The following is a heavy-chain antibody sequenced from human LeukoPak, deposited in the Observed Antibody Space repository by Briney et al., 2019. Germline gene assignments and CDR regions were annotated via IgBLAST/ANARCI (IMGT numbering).Heavy chain of an antibody. Sequence: GASVKVSCKTSGYTFVSFDIHWVRQAPGQGLEWMGWMNPNSGGTNYAQKLQGRVTMTRDTSTSTAYMELRSLRSDDTAVYYCARDPLYSSSWYVVPDYWGQGTLVTVSS. V-gene: IGHV1-18*01. CDR2: MNPNSGGT. CDR1: GYTFVSFD. D-gene: IGHD6-13*01. CDR3: ARDPLYSSSWYVVPDY. J-gene: IGHJ4*02.